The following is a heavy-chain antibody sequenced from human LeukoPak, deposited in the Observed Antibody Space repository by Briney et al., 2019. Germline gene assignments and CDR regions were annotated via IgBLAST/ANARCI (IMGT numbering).Heavy chain of an antibody. CDR3: ARARWDGSSWDYYYYYYMDV. CDR1: GFTFSNYW. V-gene: IGHV3-74*01. Sequence: QTGGSLRLSCAASGFTFSNYWMHWVRQAPGKGLVWVSRIHSDGSSTTYADSVKGRFTISRDNSKNTLYLQMNSLRAEDTAVYYCARARWDGSSWDYYYYYYMDVWGKGTTVTVSS. J-gene: IGHJ6*03. D-gene: IGHD6-6*01. CDR2: IHSDGSST.